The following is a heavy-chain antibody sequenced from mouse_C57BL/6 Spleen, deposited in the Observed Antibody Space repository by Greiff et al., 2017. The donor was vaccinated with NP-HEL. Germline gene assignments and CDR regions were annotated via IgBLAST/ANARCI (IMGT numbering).Heavy chain of an antibody. Sequence: QVQLQQPGAELVKPGASVKLSCKASGYTFTSYWMHWVKQRPGRGLEWIGRIDPNSGGTKYNEKFKSKATLTVDKPSSTAYMPLSSLTSEDSAVYYGARTPPDGYYPAWFADWGQGTLGTVSA. CDR1: GYTFTSYW. CDR3: ARTPPDGYYPAWFAD. D-gene: IGHD2-3*01. V-gene: IGHV1-72*01. J-gene: IGHJ3*01. CDR2: IDPNSGGT.